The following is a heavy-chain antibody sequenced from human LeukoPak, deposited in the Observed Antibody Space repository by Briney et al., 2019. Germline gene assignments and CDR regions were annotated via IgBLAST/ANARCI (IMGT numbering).Heavy chain of an antibody. V-gene: IGHV1-69*05. CDR3: ARDPTTYDSSGYYSNWFDP. CDR1: GGTFSSYA. D-gene: IGHD3-22*01. CDR2: IIPIFGTA. J-gene: IGHJ5*02. Sequence: SVKVSCKASGGTFSSYAISWVRQAPGQGLEWMGGIIPIFGTANYAQKFQGRVTITTDESTSTAYMELRSLRSDDTAVYYCARDPTTYDSSGYYSNWFDPWGQGTLVTVSS.